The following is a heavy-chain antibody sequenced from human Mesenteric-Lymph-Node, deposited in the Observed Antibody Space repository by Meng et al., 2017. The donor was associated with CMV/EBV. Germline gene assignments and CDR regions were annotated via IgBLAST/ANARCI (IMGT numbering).Heavy chain of an antibody. CDR1: VFTFSNYW. CDR3: ARVIVGAAQFDY. Sequence: GESLKISCGTSVFTFSNYWMHWVRQAPGKGLVWVSRINSDGSSTSYADSVKGRFTISRDNAKNTLYLQMNSLRAEDTAVYYCARVIVGAAQFDYWGQGTLVTVSS. J-gene: IGHJ4*02. CDR2: INSDGSST. V-gene: IGHV3-74*01. D-gene: IGHD1-26*01.